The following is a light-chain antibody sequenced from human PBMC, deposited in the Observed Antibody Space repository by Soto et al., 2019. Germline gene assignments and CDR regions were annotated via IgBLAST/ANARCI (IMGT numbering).Light chain of an antibody. CDR1: QKINRDY. Sequence: MGLKMSAGALSSSTSENATRXCRASQKINRDYFAWYQQKPGQAPRLLIFGASARATGIPDRFSGSGAGAYFNLTISRLEPADFGVYYSLSAGSPHPSGEVTRLDI. CDR3: LSAGSPHP. V-gene: IGKV3-20*01. CDR2: GAS. J-gene: IGKJ5*01.